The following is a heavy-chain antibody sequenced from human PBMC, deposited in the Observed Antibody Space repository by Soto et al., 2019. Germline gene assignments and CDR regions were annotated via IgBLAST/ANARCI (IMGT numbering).Heavy chain of an antibody. D-gene: IGHD3-3*01. J-gene: IGHJ4*02. Sequence: GASVKVSCKASGYTFTGYYMHWVRQAPGQGLEWMGWINPNSGGTNYAQKFQGRVTMTRDTSISTAYMELSRLRSDDTAVYYCARSLDGITIFGVVIQDLWGQGTLVTVSS. CDR2: INPNSGGT. CDR3: ARSLDGITIFGVVIQDL. V-gene: IGHV1-2*02. CDR1: GYTFTGYY.